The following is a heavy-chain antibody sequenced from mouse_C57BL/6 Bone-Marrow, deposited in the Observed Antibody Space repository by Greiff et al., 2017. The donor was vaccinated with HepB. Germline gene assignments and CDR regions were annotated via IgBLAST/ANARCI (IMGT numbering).Heavy chain of an antibody. D-gene: IGHD2-5*01. CDR1: GYTFTSYW. V-gene: IGHV1-59*01. Sequence: VQLQQPGAELVRPGTSVKLSCKASGYTFTSYWMHWVKQRPGQGLEWIGVIDPSDSYTNYNQKFKGKATLTVDTSSSTAYMQLSSLRSEDSAVYYCARRGYSNYLAWFAYWGQGTLVTVSA. J-gene: IGHJ3*01. CDR2: IDPSDSYT. CDR3: ARRGYSNYLAWFAY.